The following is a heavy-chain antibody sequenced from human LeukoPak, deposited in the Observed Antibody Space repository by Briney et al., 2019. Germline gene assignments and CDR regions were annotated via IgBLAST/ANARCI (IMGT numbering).Heavy chain of an antibody. Sequence: SETLSLTCTVSGGSISSYYWSWIRQPAGKGLEWIGRIYTSGSTNYNPSLKSRVTMSVDTSKNQFSLKLSSVTAADTAVYYCASETRRDGYKALDYWGQGTLVTVSS. CDR1: GGSISSYY. CDR2: IYTSGST. CDR3: ASETRRDGYKALDY. J-gene: IGHJ4*02. V-gene: IGHV4-4*07. D-gene: IGHD5-24*01.